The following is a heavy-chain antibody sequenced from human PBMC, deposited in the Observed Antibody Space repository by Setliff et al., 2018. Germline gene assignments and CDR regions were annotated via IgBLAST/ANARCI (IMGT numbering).Heavy chain of an antibody. CDR2: IYYSGST. J-gene: IGHJ5*02. CDR3: ARHDASNWNYGWIDP. D-gene: IGHD1-7*01. V-gene: IGHV4-39*01. CDR1: GGSISSSRYY. Sequence: ASETLSLTCTVSGGSISSSRYYWGWIRQPPGKGLEWIGSIYYSGSTYYNPSLKSRVTISVDTSKNQFSLNLNSVTAADTAVYYCARHDASNWNYGWIDPWGQGTLVTVSS.